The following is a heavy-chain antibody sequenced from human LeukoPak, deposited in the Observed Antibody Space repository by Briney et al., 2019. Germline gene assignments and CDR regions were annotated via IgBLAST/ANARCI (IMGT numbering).Heavy chain of an antibody. J-gene: IGHJ4*02. Sequence: GASVKVSCKVSGYTLTELSMHWVRQAPGKGLEWMGGFDPEDGETIYAQKFQGRVTMTEDTSTDTAYMELSSLRTEDTAVYYCATVPDYGDYNFDYWGQGTLVTVSS. D-gene: IGHD4-17*01. CDR3: ATVPDYGDYNFDY. CDR1: GYTLTELS. V-gene: IGHV1-24*01. CDR2: FDPEDGET.